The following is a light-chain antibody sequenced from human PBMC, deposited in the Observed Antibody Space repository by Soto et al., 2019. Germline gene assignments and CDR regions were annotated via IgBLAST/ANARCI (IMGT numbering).Light chain of an antibody. CDR3: CSYVGATTYV. CDR2: EGI. V-gene: IGLV2-23*01. CDR1: SSTVGGFNV. J-gene: IGLJ1*01. Sequence: QSALTQPASVSGSPGQSITISRSGTSSTVGGFNVVSWYQQHPGKAPKVIIYEGIKRASGVSNRLSGSNSGSTASLTISGLQAEDEADYYCCSYVGATTYVFGTGTKVTVL.